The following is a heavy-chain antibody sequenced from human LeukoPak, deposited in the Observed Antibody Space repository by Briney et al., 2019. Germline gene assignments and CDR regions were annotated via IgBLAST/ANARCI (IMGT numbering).Heavy chain of an antibody. CDR1: GFPFSSYW. V-gene: IGHV3-74*01. CDR2: INSDGSAT. CDR3: ASDSPYYGMDV. Sequence: GGSLRLSCAASGFPFSSYWMHWVRQVPGKGLLWVSRINSDGSATIYADSVRGRFTISRDNAKNTLYLQMSGLRVEDTAVYHCASDSPYYGMDVWGRGTTVTVSS. J-gene: IGHJ6*02.